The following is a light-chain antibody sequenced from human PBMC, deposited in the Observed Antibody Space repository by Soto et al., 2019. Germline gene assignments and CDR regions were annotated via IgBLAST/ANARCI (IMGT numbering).Light chain of an antibody. CDR1: TSEMGGDNY. CDR3: SLYTSGRTWV. V-gene: IGLV2-14*01. J-gene: IGLJ3*02. Sequence: QFALTQPASVSGSPGQSITVSRTGTTSEMGGDNYVSWFQQHSGKAPKLMIFEVSDRPSGVSIRFSGSKSGNTASLTISGLHTEDEADYYCSLYTSGRTWVFGGGTKLPVL. CDR2: EVS.